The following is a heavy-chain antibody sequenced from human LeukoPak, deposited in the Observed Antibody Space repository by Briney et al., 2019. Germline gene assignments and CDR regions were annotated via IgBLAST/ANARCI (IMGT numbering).Heavy chain of an antibody. CDR3: ARWNFEYSSSSGSYYYYYMDV. V-gene: IGHV4-39*01. J-gene: IGHJ6*03. Sequence: SETLSLTCTVSGGSISSSSYYWGWIRQPPGKGLEWIGSIYYSGSTYYNPSLKSRVTISVDTSKNQFSLKLSSVTAADTAVYYCARWNFEYSSSSGSYYYYYMDVWGKGTTVTVSS. D-gene: IGHD6-6*01. CDR2: IYYSGST. CDR1: GGSISSSSYY.